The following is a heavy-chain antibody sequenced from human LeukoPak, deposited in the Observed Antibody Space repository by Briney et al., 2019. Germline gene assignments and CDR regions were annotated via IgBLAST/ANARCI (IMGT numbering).Heavy chain of an antibody. J-gene: IGHJ4*02. CDR1: GFTFSSYG. Sequence: GGSLRLSCAASGFTFSSYGMSWVRQAPGKGLEWVSAISGSGGSTYYADSVKGRFTISRDNSENTLYLQINSLRVEDTAVYYCAKDTPTTGYHLDSWGQGTLVTVSS. CDR2: ISGSGGST. V-gene: IGHV3-23*01. CDR3: AKDTPTTGYHLDS. D-gene: IGHD1-1*01.